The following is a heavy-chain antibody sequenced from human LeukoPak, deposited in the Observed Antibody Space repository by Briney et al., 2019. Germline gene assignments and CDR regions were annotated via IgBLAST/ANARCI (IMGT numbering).Heavy chain of an antibody. CDR2: IRSKAYGGTT. CDR1: GYTFDDYG. J-gene: IGHJ4*02. V-gene: IGHV3-49*04. D-gene: IGHD6-13*01. Sequence: GGSLRLSCAASGYTFDDYGMSWVRQAPGKGLEWVGFIRSKAYGGTTEYAASVKGRFTISRDDSKSIAYLQMNSLKTEDTAVYYCTSSEAAAAYYFDYWGQGTLVTVSS. CDR3: TSSEAAAAYYFDY.